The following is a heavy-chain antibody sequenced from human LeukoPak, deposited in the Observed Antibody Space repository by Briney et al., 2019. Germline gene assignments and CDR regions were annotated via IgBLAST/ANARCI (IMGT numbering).Heavy chain of an antibody. Sequence: SGTLCLTCAVSGDSVNNTNWWTWVRQSPGKGLEWIGEINHSGSTNYNPSLKSRVTISVDTSKNQFSLKLSSVTAADTAVYYCARGPNVATIDYCGQGTLVTVSS. D-gene: IGHD5-12*01. CDR2: INHSGST. CDR3: ARGPNVATIDY. V-gene: IGHV4-4*02. J-gene: IGHJ4*02. CDR1: GDSVNNTNW.